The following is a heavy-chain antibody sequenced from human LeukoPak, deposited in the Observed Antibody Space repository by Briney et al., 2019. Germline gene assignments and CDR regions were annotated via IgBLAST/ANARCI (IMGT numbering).Heavy chain of an antibody. D-gene: IGHD1-26*01. Sequence: SETLSLTCTVSGGSISSYYWSWIRQPPGKGLEWTGEINHSGSTNYNPSLKSRVTISVDTSKNQFSLKLSSVTAADTAVYYCARGWGIDYWGQGTLVTVSS. CDR3: ARGWGIDY. CDR2: INHSGST. J-gene: IGHJ4*02. CDR1: GGSISSYY. V-gene: IGHV4-34*01.